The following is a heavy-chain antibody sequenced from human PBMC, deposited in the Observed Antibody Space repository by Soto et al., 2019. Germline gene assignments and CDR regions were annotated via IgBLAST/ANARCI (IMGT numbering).Heavy chain of an antibody. CDR2: IYYSGST. V-gene: IGHV4-31*03. Sequence: SETLSLTCTVSGGSISSGGYYWSWIRQHPGKGLEWIGYIYYSGSTYYNPSLKSRVTISVDTSKNQFSLKLSSVTAAGTAVYYCGGGGIAAAPPPAYGGGGTRVPVSS. J-gene: IGHJ4*02. CDR1: GGSISSGGYY. D-gene: IGHD6-13*01. CDR3: GGGGIAAAPPPAY.